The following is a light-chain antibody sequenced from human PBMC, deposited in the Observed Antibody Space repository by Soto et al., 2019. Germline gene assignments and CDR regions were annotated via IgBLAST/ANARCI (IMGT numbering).Light chain of an antibody. J-gene: IGKJ1*01. CDR2: GAS. CDR1: HSVGSY. V-gene: IGKV3-20*01. Sequence: EIVLTQSPGTLSLSPGERSTLSCSASHSVGSYLAWYQQRPGQPPRLLIYGASSRATGIPDRFSGSGSGTDFTLTISRLEPEDFAVYYCQDYGSSTGTFGQGTKVDIK. CDR3: QDYGSSTGT.